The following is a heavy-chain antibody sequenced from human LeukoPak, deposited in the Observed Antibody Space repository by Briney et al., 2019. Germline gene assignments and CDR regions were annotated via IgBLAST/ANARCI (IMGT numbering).Heavy chain of an antibody. CDR3: AKTFSTGYSSGWYFSYFDY. V-gene: IGHV3-23*01. J-gene: IGHJ4*02. CDR1: GFTFSSYA. D-gene: IGHD6-19*01. CDR2: MSGSGGST. Sequence: PGGSLRLSCAASGFTFSSYAMSWVRQAAGKGLEWVSAMSGSGGSTYYADSVKGRFTISRDNSKNTLYLQMNSLRAEDTAVYYCAKTFSTGYSSGWYFSYFDYWGQGTLVTVSS.